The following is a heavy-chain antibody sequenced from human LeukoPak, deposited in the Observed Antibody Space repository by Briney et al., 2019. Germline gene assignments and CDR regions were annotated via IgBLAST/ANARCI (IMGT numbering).Heavy chain of an antibody. CDR1: GYSFATYW. J-gene: IGHJ6*02. CDR2: IYPGDSDT. Sequence: GESLKISCKGSGYSFATYWIGWVRQMPGTGLEWMAIIYPGDSDTRYSPSFQGQVTISADKSTSTAYLQWSSLKASDTAMYYCARQAKRDYYYAMDVWGQGTTVTVSS. V-gene: IGHV5-51*01. CDR3: ARQAKRDYYYAMDV.